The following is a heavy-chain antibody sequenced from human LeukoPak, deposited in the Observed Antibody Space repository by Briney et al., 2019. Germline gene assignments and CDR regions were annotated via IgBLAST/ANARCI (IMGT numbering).Heavy chain of an antibody. CDR3: ARDLGIAAAGFYYYYGMDV. Sequence: ASVKVSCKASGYTFTSYGISWVRQAPGQGLEWMGWISAYNGNTNYAQKLQGRVTMTTDTSTSTAYMELSRLRSDDTAVYYCARDLGIAAAGFYYYYGMDVWGQGTTVTVSS. CDR2: ISAYNGNT. CDR1: GYTFTSYG. V-gene: IGHV1-18*01. J-gene: IGHJ6*02. D-gene: IGHD6-13*01.